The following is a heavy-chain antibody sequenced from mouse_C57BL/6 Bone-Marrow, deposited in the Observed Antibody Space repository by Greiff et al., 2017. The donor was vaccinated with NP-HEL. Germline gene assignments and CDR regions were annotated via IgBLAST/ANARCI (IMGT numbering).Heavy chain of an antibody. CDR1: GYTFTDYY. CDR2: INPNNGGT. D-gene: IGHD1-1*01. CDR3: ARWDYYGSSLYFDY. V-gene: IGHV1-26*01. Sequence: EVQLQQSGPELVKPGASVKISCKASGYTFTDYYMNWVKQSHGKSLEWIGDINPNNGGTSYNQKFKGKATLTVDKSSSTAYMELRSLTSEDSAVYYCARWDYYGSSLYFDYWGQGTTLTVSS. J-gene: IGHJ2*01.